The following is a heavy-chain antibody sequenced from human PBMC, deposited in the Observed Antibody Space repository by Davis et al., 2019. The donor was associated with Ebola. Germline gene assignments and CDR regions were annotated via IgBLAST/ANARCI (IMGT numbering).Heavy chain of an antibody. CDR1: GFTVSSNY. Sequence: GESLKISCAASGFTVSSNYMSWVRQAPGKGLEWVSVIYSGGSTYYADSVKGRFTISRDNSKNSLYLQMNSLRAEDTAVYFCARDVGLVTDYWGQGTLVTVSS. J-gene: IGHJ4*02. CDR3: ARDVGLVTDY. CDR2: IYSGGST. V-gene: IGHV3-66*01. D-gene: IGHD1-26*01.